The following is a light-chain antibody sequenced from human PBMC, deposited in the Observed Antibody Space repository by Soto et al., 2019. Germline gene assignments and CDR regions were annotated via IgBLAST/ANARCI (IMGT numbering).Light chain of an antibody. J-gene: IGKJ2*01. V-gene: IGKV3-15*01. CDR2: GAS. CDR1: QSISSD. CDR3: QQYNKWPRT. Sequence: EIVVTQSPAPLSLSSGKTATLSWRASQSISSDVAWYQQKPGQAPRLLIYGASTTATGIPARFSGSGSGTEFTLTISSLQSEDFAVYNCQQYNKWPRTFGQGTKVDIK.